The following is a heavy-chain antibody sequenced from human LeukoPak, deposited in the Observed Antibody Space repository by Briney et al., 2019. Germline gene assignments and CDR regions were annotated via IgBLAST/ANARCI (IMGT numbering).Heavy chain of an antibody. J-gene: IGHJ6*03. CDR3: ARDRSWFGETYYYSMDV. CDR2: IYSSGST. V-gene: IGHV4-4*07. D-gene: IGHD3-10*01. Sequence: SETLSLTCTVPGGSISTYYGSWIRQPAGKGLEWIGRIYSSGSTNYNPSLKSRVTMSVDTSKNQFSLKLSSVTAADTAVYFCARDRSWFGETYYYSMDVWGKGTTVTVSS. CDR1: GGSISTYY.